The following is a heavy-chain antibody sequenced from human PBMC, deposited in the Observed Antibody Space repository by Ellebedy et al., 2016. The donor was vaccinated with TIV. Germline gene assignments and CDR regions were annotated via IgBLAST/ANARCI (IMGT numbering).Heavy chain of an antibody. Sequence: GESLKISCAASGFTFSSYSMNWVRQAPGKGLEWVSYISSSSSIIYYADSVKGRFTISRDNAKNSLYLQMNSLRDEDTAVYFCATLFLKRGPDWFDPWGQGTLVTVSS. J-gene: IGHJ5*02. D-gene: IGHD2/OR15-2a*01. CDR3: ATLFLKRGPDWFDP. CDR2: ISSSSSII. V-gene: IGHV3-48*02. CDR1: GFTFSSYS.